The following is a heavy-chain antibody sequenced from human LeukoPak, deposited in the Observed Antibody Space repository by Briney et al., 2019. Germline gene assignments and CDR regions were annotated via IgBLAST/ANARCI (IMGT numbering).Heavy chain of an antibody. V-gene: IGHV3-23*01. J-gene: IGHJ4*02. D-gene: IGHD3-10*01. CDR1: GFSVSNNY. Sequence: GGSLRLSCAASGFSVSNNYLSWVRRAPGKGLEWVSAISGSGGSTYYADSVKGRFTISRDNSKNTLYLQMNSLRAEDTAVYYCANAGFDYGDYWGQGTLVTVSS. CDR3: ANAGFDYGDY. CDR2: ISGSGGST.